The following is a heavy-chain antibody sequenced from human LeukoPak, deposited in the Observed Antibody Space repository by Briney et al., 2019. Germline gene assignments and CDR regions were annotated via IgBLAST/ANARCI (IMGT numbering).Heavy chain of an antibody. J-gene: IGHJ4*02. CDR3: ARDLYDSSGYYYHYFDY. CDR2: IIPIFGTA. Sequence: SVKVSCKASGGTFSSYAISWVRQAPGQGLEWMGGIIPIFGTANYAQKFQGRVTITADKFTSTAYMELSSLRSEDTAVYYCARDLYDSSGYYYHYFDYWGQGTLVTVSS. D-gene: IGHD3-22*01. CDR1: GGTFSSYA. V-gene: IGHV1-69*06.